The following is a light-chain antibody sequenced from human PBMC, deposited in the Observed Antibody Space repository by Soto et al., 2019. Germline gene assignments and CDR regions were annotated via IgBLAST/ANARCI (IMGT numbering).Light chain of an antibody. V-gene: IGKV1-33*01. CDR3: QQYRFLPQT. CDR2: HAS. CDR1: QDIKNY. Sequence: DTQMTQSPSSLSAFVGDRVTITCQASQDIKNYLNWFQHKPGKAPKLLIYHASNLETGVPSRFRGSGSGTDFTFTISSLQPEDIATYYCQQYRFLPQTFGQGTKVEIK. J-gene: IGKJ1*01.